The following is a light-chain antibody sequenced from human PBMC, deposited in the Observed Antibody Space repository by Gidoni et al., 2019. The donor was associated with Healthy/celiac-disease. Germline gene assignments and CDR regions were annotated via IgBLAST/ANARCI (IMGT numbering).Light chain of an antibody. V-gene: IGKV4-1*01. Sequence: DIVMTQSPDSLAVSLGERATINCKSSQSVVYSSNNKNYLAWYQQKPGQPPKLLIYWASTRESGVPDRFSGSGSGTDFTLTISSLQAEDVAVYYCQQYYSTPLTFGPXTKVDIK. CDR1: QSVVYSSNNKNY. J-gene: IGKJ3*01. CDR2: WAS. CDR3: QQYYSTPLT.